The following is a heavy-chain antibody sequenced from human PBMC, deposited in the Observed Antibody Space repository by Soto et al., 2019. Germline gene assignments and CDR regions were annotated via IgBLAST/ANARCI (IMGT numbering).Heavy chain of an antibody. CDR3: AKEGEAADLDY. V-gene: IGHV3-30*18. J-gene: IGHJ4*02. CDR1: GFTFSSYG. D-gene: IGHD6-13*01. CDR2: ISYDGSNK. Sequence: GGSLRLSCAASGFTFSSYGMHWVRQAPGKGLEWVAVISYDGSNKYYADSVKGRFTISRDNSKNTLYLQMNSLRAEDTAVYYCAKEGEAADLDYWGQGTLVTVSS.